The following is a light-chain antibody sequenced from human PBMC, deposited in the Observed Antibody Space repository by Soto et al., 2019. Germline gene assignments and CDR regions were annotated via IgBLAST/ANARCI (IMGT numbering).Light chain of an antibody. CDR3: SSYTSSSTYV. V-gene: IGLV2-14*03. Sequence: QSALTQPASVSGSPGQSITISCTGTSTDIGRYNYVSWYQQHPGKAPKLMIYDVSNRPSGVSNRFSGSKSGNTASLTISGLQAEDEADYYCSSYTSSSTYVFGTGTKVTV. CDR2: DVS. CDR1: STDIGRYNY. J-gene: IGLJ1*01.